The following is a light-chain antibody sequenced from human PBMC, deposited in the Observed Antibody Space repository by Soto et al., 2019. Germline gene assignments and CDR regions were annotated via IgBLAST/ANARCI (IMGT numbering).Light chain of an antibody. V-gene: IGKV3-20*01. CDR3: RQYDSAPGT. CDR1: QSFSSTF. J-gene: IGKJ1*01. CDR2: AAS. Sequence: EIVLTQSPGTLSLSPGERATLSCRASQSFSSTFLGWYQQKPGQAPRLLIYAASSRATGIPDRFSGSGSGTDFTLTISRLEPEDFAVYYCRQYDSAPGTFGQGTKVEVK.